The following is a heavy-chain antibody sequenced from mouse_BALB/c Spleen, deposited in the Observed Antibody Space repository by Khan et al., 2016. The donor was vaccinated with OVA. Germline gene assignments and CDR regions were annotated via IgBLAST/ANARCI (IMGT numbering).Heavy chain of an antibody. CDR2: ISSDCFTL. CDR1: GFTFGSFG. V-gene: IGHV5-17*02. D-gene: IGHD4-1*01. Sequence: EVKLLESGGGLVQPGGSRKLSCTASGFTFGSFGMHWVRQAPEKGLEWVAYISSDCFTLNYADTVKGRFTISRDNPRNTLFLQMTSVRSEDTTMYYCARANWAWFAYWGQGTLVTVSA. CDR3: ARANWAWFAY. J-gene: IGHJ3*01.